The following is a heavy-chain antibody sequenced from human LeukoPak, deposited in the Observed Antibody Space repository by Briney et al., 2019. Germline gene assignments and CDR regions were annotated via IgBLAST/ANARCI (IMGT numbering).Heavy chain of an antibody. J-gene: IGHJ3*02. D-gene: IGHD3-9*01. Sequence: SETLSLTRTVSGGYINSGGDYWRWIRQHPGKGLEWIGYIYYSGSTYYNPSLKSRVTISVDTSKNQFSLKLSSVTAADTAVYYSARAKVGGYFDWFVFDIWGQGTMVTVSS. CDR3: ARAKVGGYFDWFVFDI. CDR1: GGYINSGGDY. CDR2: IYYSGST. V-gene: IGHV4-31*03.